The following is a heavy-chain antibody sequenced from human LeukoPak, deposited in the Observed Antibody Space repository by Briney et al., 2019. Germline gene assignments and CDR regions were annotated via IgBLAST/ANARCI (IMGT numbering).Heavy chain of an antibody. CDR2: INHSGST. D-gene: IGHD6-19*01. CDR1: GGSFSGYY. Sequence: SETLSLTCAGYGGSFSGYYWSWIRQPPGKGLEWIGEINHSGSTNYNPSLKSRVTISVDTSKNQFSLKLSSVTAADTAVYYCARVGPQTVVDYWGQGTLVTVSS. J-gene: IGHJ4*02. CDR3: ARVGPQTVVDY. V-gene: IGHV4-34*01.